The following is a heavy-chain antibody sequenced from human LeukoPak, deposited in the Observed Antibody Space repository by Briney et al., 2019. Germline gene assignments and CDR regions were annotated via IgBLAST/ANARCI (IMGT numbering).Heavy chain of an antibody. CDR1: GGSFSGYY. CDR2: INHSGST. V-gene: IGHV4-34*01. D-gene: IGHD3-3*01. Sequence: SETLSLTCAVYGGSFSGYYWSWIRQPPGKGLEWIGEINHSGSTNYNPSLKSRVTISVDTSKNQFSLKLSSVTAADTAVYYCARRLLTIFGVANDAFDIWGQGTMVTVSS. J-gene: IGHJ3*02. CDR3: ARRLLTIFGVANDAFDI.